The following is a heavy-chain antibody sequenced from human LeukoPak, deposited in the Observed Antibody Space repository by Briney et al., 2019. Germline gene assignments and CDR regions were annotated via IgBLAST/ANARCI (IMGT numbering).Heavy chain of an antibody. D-gene: IGHD4-17*01. CDR2: IYYSGST. J-gene: IGHJ3*02. V-gene: IGHV4-39*07. Sequence: PSETLSLTCTVSGGSISSSSYYWGWIRQPPGKGLEWIGSIYYSGSTYYNPSLKSRVTISVDTSKNQFSLKLSSVTAADTAVYYCARGVIGDYGDYEGGKGDAFDIWGQGTMVTVSS. CDR3: ARGVIGDYGDYEGGKGDAFDI. CDR1: GGSISSSSYY.